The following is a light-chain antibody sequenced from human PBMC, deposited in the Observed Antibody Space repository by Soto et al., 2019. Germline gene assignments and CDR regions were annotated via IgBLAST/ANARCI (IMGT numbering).Light chain of an antibody. CDR1: QSVTSTF. Sequence: ESVLTQSPGTLSLSPGERATLSCRASQSVTSTFLAWYQHKPCQAPRLLIYGVSKRATGIPDRFSGSGSGTDFTLTITRLEPEDFAVYYCQQYGDSPWAFGQGTKVDIK. CDR3: QQYGDSPWA. CDR2: GVS. V-gene: IGKV3-20*01. J-gene: IGKJ1*01.